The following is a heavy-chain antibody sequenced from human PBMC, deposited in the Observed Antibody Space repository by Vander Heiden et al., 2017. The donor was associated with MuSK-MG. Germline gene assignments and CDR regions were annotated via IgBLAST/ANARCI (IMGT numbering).Heavy chain of an antibody. D-gene: IGHD3-9*01. Sequence: WVRQAPGKGLEWVANIKQDGSEKYYVDSVKGRFTISRDNAKNSLYLQMNSLRAEDTAVYYCARDRELRYFDWLPTGWFDPWGQGTLVTVSS. V-gene: IGHV3-7*03. CDR3: ARDRELRYFDWLPTGWFDP. J-gene: IGHJ5*02. CDR2: IKQDGSEK.